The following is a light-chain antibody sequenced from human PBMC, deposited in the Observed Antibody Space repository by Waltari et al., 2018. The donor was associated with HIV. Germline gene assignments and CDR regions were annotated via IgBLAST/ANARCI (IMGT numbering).Light chain of an antibody. CDR3: QQFYRTPYT. V-gene: IGKV4-1*01. CDR2: WAS. Sequence: DIVMTQSPEPLAVSLGERATINCKSSQTIFYKSNNKNYLAWYQQKPGQSPKLLISWASNREFGVPDRFSGSGSGTDFTLTISSLQAEDVAVYYCQQFYRTPYTFGQGTRLEFK. CDR1: QTIFYKSNNKNY. J-gene: IGKJ2*01.